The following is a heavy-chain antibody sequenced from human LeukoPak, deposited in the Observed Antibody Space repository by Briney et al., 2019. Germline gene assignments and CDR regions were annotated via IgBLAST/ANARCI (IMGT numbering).Heavy chain of an antibody. V-gene: IGHV1-18*01. CDR1: GYTFTSYG. D-gene: IGHD6-19*01. CDR3: ARDQDSSGWYGRGVDY. Sequence: VASVKVSCKASGYTFTSYGISWVRQAPGQGLEWMGWISAYNGNTNYAQKLQGRVTMTTDTSTSTAYMELRSLRSDDTAVYYCARDQDSSGWYGRGVDYWGQGTLVTVSS. CDR2: ISAYNGNT. J-gene: IGHJ4*02.